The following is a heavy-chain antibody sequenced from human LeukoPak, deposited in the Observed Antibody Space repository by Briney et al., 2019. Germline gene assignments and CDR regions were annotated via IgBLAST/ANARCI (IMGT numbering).Heavy chain of an antibody. V-gene: IGHV3-23*01. CDR2: ISGSGGST. CDR1: RFTFSSYA. CDR3: VPASIAAIDY. Sequence: GGSLRLSCAASRFTFSSYAISWVRQAPGKGLEWVSAISGSGGSTYYANSVKGRFTISRDNSKNTLYLQMNSLRAEDTAVYYCVPASIAAIDYWGQGTLVTVSS. J-gene: IGHJ4*02. D-gene: IGHD6-6*01.